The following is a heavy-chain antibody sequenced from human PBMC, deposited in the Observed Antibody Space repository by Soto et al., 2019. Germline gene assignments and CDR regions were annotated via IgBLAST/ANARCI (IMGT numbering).Heavy chain of an antibody. J-gene: IGHJ1*01. D-gene: IGHD2-2*01. CDR2: ISYDGSYK. CDR3: AKDGALVEPGPDQH. CDR1: GFTLSNYG. Sequence: QVHLVESGGGVVQPGRSLRLSCAASGFTLSNYGMHWVRQAPGKGLEWVAVISYDGSYKLYADFVKGRFSISRDNSKNTVWLQLITLRTEDTAVYYCAKDGALVEPGPDQHWGQGTLVVVSS. V-gene: IGHV3-30*18.